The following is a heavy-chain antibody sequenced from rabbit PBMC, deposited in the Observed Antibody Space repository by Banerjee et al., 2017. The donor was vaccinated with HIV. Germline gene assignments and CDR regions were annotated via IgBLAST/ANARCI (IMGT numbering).Heavy chain of an antibody. J-gene: IGHJ4*01. V-gene: IGHV1S45*01. CDR2: IHGASSGDT. CDR1: GFELNTYYY. D-gene: IGHD1-1*01. CDR3: ARYGTSGGYKYFNL. Sequence: QEQLVESGGGLVKPEGSLTLTCEALGFELNTYYYMCWVRQAPGKGLEWIGCIHGASSGDTWYATWATGRFTISKTSSTTVTLQMTSLTAADTATYFCARYGTSGGYKYFNLWGPGTLVTVS.